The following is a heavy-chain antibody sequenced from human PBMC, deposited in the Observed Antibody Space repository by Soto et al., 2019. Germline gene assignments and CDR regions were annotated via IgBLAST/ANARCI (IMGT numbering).Heavy chain of an antibody. CDR1: GFSLSTSGMS. CDR2: IDWSDDV. J-gene: IGHJ4*02. Sequence: GSGPTLVNPTQTLTLTCVFSGFSLSTSGMSVSWIRQPPVRALEWLALIDWSDDVYYNTSLKTRLSMSKDTSKKLVVLIMTNMDPSDTATYYCARISGSCQRGFDXWGRVTLVTVSX. CDR3: ARISGSCQRGFDX. V-gene: IGHV2-70*13. D-gene: IGHD1-26*01.